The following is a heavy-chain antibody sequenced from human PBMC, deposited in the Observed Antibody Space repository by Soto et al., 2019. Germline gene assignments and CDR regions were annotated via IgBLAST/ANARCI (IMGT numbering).Heavy chain of an antibody. CDR2: IHSSEST. CDR3: ARVGSGISVAGDFDY. Sequence: SETLSLTCSVSGGSFKSYYWSWVRQPPGKGLEWIGYIHSSESTNYNPSLKSRVAISFDTSRNHFSLKLTSVTAADTAVYYCARVGSGISVAGDFDYWGLGTLVTVSS. J-gene: IGHJ4*02. D-gene: IGHD6-19*01. CDR1: GGSFKSYY. V-gene: IGHV4-59*12.